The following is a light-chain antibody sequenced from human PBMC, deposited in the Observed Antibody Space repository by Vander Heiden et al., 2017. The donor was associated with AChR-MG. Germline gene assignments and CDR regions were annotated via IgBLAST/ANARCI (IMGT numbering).Light chain of an antibody. Sequence: EIVLTQSPATLSLSPGERATLSCRASQSVSSYLAWYQQKPGQAPRLLIYDASNRATGIPARFCGSGSGTDFTLTISSLEPEDFAVYYCQQRSNWLWTFGQGTKVEIK. J-gene: IGKJ1*01. CDR1: QSVSSY. V-gene: IGKV3-11*01. CDR2: DAS. CDR3: QQRSNWLWT.